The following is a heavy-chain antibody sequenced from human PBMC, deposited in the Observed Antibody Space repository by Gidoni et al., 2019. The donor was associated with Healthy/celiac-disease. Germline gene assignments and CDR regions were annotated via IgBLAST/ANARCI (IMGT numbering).Heavy chain of an antibody. D-gene: IGHD1-20*01. V-gene: IGHV3-53*02. J-gene: IGHJ6*02. CDR2: IYSGGST. CDR3: AREGITGTPGGMDV. Sequence: EVQLVETGGGLIQPGGSLRLSCAASGFTVSSNYMSWVRQAPGKGLEWVSVIYSGGSTYDADSVKGRFTISRDNSKNTLYLQMNSLRAEDTAVYYCAREGITGTPGGMDVWGQGTTVTVSS. CDR1: GFTVSSNY.